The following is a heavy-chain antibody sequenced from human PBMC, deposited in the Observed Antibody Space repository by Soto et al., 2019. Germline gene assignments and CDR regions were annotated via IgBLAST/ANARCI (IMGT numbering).Heavy chain of an antibody. CDR3: ARDLAVAGTLDY. CDR2: INPSGGST. D-gene: IGHD6-19*01. V-gene: IGHV1-46*01. J-gene: IGHJ4*02. Sequence: ASVQVSCKASGGSFSSYSINWVRQAPGQGLEWMGIINPSGGSTSYAQKFQGRVTMTRDTSTSTVYMELSSLRSEDTAVYYCARDLAVAGTLDYWGQGTLVTVSS. CDR1: GGSFSSYS.